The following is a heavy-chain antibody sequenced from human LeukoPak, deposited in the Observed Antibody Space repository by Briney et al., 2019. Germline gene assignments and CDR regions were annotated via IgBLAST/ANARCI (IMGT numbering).Heavy chain of an antibody. Sequence: QPGGSLRLSCAASGFTFRSYLMHWVRQAPGKGLVWVSRINSEGTTTNYADSVKGRFSISRLNAKETLYLQMNSLRVEDTAVYYCARGTDDIDIWGQGTLVTVSS. CDR1: GFTFRSYL. D-gene: IGHD3-9*01. CDR3: ARGTDDIDI. V-gene: IGHV3-74*01. J-gene: IGHJ3*02. CDR2: INSEGTTT.